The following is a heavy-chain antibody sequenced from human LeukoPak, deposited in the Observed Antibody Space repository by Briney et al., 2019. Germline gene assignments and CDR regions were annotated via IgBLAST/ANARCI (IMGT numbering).Heavy chain of an antibody. V-gene: IGHV4-34*01. D-gene: IGHD3-22*01. Sequence: SETLSLTCAVYGGSFSGYYWSWIRQPPGKGLEWIGEINHSGSTNYDPSLKSRVTISVDTSKNQFPLKLSSVTAADTAVYYCARARYYYDSSGYYYFDYWGQGTLVTVST. CDR1: GGSFSGYY. CDR2: INHSGST. CDR3: ARARYYYDSSGYYYFDY. J-gene: IGHJ4*02.